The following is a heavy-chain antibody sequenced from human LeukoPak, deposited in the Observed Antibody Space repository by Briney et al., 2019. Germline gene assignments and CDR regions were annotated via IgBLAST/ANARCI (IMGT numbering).Heavy chain of an antibody. CDR1: GGSISSSSYY. J-gene: IGHJ4*02. V-gene: IGHV4-39*01. CDR3: AVGGGFGSSSDY. Sequence: SETLSLTCTVSGGSISSSSYYRGWIRQPPGKGLEWIGSIYYSGSTYYNPSLKSRVTISVDTSKNQFSLKLSSVTAADTAVYYCAVGGGFGSSSDYWGQGTLVTVSS. D-gene: IGHD6-6*01. CDR2: IYYSGST.